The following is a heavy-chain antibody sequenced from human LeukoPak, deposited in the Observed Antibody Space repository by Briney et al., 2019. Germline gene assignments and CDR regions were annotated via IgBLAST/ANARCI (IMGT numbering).Heavy chain of an antibody. V-gene: IGHV1-69*06. CDR3: ARGRPHSSGQYYYYYMDV. D-gene: IGHD6-19*01. Sequence: ASVKVSCKASGGTFSSYSISWVRQAPGQGLEWMGWIIPIFGTANYAQKFQGRVTITADKSTSTAYMELSSLRSEDTAVYYCARGRPHSSGQYYYYYMDVWGKGTTVTVSS. CDR1: GGTFSSYS. CDR2: IIPIFGTA. J-gene: IGHJ6*03.